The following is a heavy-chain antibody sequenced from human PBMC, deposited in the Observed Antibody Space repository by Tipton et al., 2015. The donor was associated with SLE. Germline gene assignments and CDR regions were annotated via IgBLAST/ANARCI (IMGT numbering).Heavy chain of an antibody. D-gene: IGHD5-12*01. CDR3: AKERGYGSWYFHY. CDR1: GFTFSSYA. J-gene: IGHJ4*02. CDR2: ISYDGSNK. Sequence: SLRLSCAASGFTFSSYAMHWVRQAPGKGLEWVAVISYDGSNKYYADSVKGRFTISRDNSKNTLYLQMNSLRAEDTAVYYCAKERGYGSWYFHYWGQGTLVTVSS. V-gene: IGHV3-30*04.